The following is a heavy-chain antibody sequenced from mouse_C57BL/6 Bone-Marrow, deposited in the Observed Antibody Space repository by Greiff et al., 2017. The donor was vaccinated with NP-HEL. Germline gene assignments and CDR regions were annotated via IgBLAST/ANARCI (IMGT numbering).Heavy chain of an antibody. D-gene: IGHD1-1*01. CDR3: ARYRLRSYFDY. J-gene: IGHJ2*01. CDR2: IRNKANGYTT. V-gene: IGHV7-3*01. Sequence: DVMLVESGGGLVQPGGSLSLSCAASGFTFTDYYMSWVRQPPGKALEWLGFIRNKANGYTTEYSASVKGRFTISRDNSQSILYLQMNALRAEDSATYYCARYRLRSYFDYWGQGTTLTVSS. CDR1: GFTFTDYY.